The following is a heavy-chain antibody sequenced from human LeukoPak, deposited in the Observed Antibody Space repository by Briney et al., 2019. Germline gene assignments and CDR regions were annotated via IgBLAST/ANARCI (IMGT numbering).Heavy chain of an antibody. V-gene: IGHV4-59*01. CDR3: ARWVDSWIV. CDR1: GGSISSYY. J-gene: IGHJ4*02. CDR2: FYYSGST. Sequence: PSETLSLTCTVSGGSISSYYWSWIRQPPGKGLEWIGYFYYSGSTNYNPSLKSRVTISVDTSKNQFSLKLSSVTAADTAVYYCARWVDSWIVWGQGTLVTVSS. D-gene: IGHD2-2*03.